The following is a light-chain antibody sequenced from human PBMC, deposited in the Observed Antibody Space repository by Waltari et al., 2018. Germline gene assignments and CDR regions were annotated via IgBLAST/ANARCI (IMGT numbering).Light chain of an antibody. CDR1: SSNIRDSA. V-gene: IGLV1-36*01. CDR3: AASDISLTNLL. J-gene: IGLJ2*01. CDR2: YDD. Sequence: QSALTQPPSVSGAPRQRVTISCSGTSSNIRDSAVNWYQQLPGKPPKLVIYYDDLVPSWVAERFSGSKSCSSASLAIIGFQSEDEAVYFCAASDISLTNLLFGGGTKLTVL.